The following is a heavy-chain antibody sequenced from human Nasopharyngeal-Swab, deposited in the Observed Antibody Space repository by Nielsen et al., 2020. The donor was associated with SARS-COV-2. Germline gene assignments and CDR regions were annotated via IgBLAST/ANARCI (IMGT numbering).Heavy chain of an antibody. Sequence: GGSLKISCAASGFTFSDYYMSWIRQAPGKGLEWVSYISSSSSYTNYADSVKGRFTISRDNAKNSLYLQMNSLRAEDTAVYYCARRGGYCSGGSCYDWFDPWGQGTLVTVSS. CDR2: ISSSSSYT. CDR1: GFTFSDYY. J-gene: IGHJ5*02. CDR3: ARRGGYCSGGSCYDWFDP. V-gene: IGHV3-11*06. D-gene: IGHD2-15*01.